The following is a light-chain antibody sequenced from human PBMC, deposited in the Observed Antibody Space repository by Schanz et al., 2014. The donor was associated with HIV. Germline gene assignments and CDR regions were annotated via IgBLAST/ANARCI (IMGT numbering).Light chain of an antibody. CDR2: DVS. V-gene: IGLV2-11*01. J-gene: IGLJ2*01. CDR3: QSYDSGLSVVV. CDR1: SSDVGGYNY. Sequence: QSALTQPRSVSGSPGQSVTISCAGTSSDVGGYNYVSWYQQHPGKAPKLMIYDVSNRPSGVSNRFSGSKSGNTASLTISGLQAEDEADYYCQSYDSGLSVVVFGGGTKLTVL.